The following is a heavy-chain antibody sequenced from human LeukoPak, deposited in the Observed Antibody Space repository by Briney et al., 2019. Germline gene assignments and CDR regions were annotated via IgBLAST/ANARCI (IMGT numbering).Heavy chain of an antibody. V-gene: IGHV3-23*01. Sequence: GGSLRLSCDASGLIYSSYAMSWVRQAPGKGLEWVSSITASGDRTFYGDSVRGRFTVSRDNSKNTLYLQMNSLRAEDTAVYFCAKLSGWTGWFFDYWGQGTVVTVSS. CDR3: AKLSGWTGWFFDY. CDR1: GLIYSSYA. J-gene: IGHJ4*02. CDR2: ITASGDRT. D-gene: IGHD6-19*01.